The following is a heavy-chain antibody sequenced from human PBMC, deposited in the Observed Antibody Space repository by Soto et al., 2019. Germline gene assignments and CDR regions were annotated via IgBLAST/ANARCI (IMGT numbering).Heavy chain of an antibody. CDR2: IWHDGNNK. CDR3: ASDLVGASDSYGLDV. V-gene: IGHV3-33*01. CDR1: GFTFSNYG. J-gene: IGHJ6*02. Sequence: GGSLRLSCAASGFTFSNYGLHWVRQAPCKGLEWVAIIWHDGNNKYYADSVRGRFIISRDNSKNRLYLQMNSLRAEDTAVYYCASDLVGASDSYGLDVWGQGTPVTVSS. D-gene: IGHD1-26*01.